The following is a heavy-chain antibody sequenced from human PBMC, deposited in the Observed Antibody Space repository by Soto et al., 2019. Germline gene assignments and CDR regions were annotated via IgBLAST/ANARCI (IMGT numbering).Heavy chain of an antibody. CDR3: ERAMWKTLYLRYLEY. J-gene: IGHJ4*02. V-gene: IGHV3-48*01. Sequence: GGSLRLSCASSVCAFDSYGMICVRQFPGKGLEWVSYISTSSITIYYADSVKGRFAISRDTDKNSLYLQMNSLRGEDTAVYYCERAMWKTLYLRYLEYWGPGTLVSVS. CDR2: ISTSSITI. D-gene: IGHD3-10*01. CDR1: VCAFDSYG.